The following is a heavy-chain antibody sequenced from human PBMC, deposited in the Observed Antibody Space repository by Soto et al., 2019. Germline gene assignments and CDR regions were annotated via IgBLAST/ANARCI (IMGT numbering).Heavy chain of an antibody. CDR1: GYTFSSIG. D-gene: IGHD5-18*01. CDR3: ARDHSGYGPHAEYFQH. Sequence: ASVKVSCKASGYTFSSIGISWVRQAPGQGLEWMGWISPYKGNTHYALGLQGRVTMTRDNSKNTLYLQMNSLRAEDTAVYYCARDHSGYGPHAEYFQHWGQGTLVTVSS. J-gene: IGHJ1*01. V-gene: IGHV1-18*01. CDR2: ISPYKGNT.